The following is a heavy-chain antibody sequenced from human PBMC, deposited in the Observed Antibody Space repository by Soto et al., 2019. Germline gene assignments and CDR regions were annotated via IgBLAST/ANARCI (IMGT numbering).Heavy chain of an antibody. D-gene: IGHD1-1*01. Sequence: QLQLQESGPGLVKPSETLSLTCSVSGGSISSIRFSWAWIRQPPGKGLEWIGGIYNTGRTSYNKSLESRVTISLDLSKNEFSLRLHFVTAADTAVYHCARYNVWGQGPLVTVSS. CDR3: ARYNV. CDR2: IYNTGRT. CDR1: GGSISSIRFS. V-gene: IGHV4-39*01. J-gene: IGHJ4*02.